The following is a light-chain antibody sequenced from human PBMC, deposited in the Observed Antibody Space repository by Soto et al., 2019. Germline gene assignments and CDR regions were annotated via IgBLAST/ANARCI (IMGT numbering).Light chain of an antibody. CDR2: DAS. CDR1: QSVSNY. CDR3: QQRSKWPLT. J-gene: IGKJ1*01. Sequence: DILLTQSPATLSLSPGERVTLSCRASQSVSNYLAWYQQKPGKAPRLLIYDASTWPSGIPARFSGSGSGTDFTLTISSLEPEDFAVYYCQQRSKWPLTFGQGTKVEIK. V-gene: IGKV3-11*01.